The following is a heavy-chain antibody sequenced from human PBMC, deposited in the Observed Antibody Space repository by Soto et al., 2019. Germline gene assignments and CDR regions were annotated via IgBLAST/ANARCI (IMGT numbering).Heavy chain of an antibody. V-gene: IGHV4-4*02. Sequence: SETLSLTCAVSGGSISSSNWWSWVRQPPGTGLEWIGEIYHSGSTNYNPSLKSRVTISVDKPKNQFSLKLSSVTAADTAVYYCARTLPYSGYYSWGQGTRGTVSP. D-gene: IGHD3-3*01. CDR3: ARTLPYSGYYS. J-gene: IGHJ4*02. CDR1: GGSISSSNW. CDR2: IYHSGST.